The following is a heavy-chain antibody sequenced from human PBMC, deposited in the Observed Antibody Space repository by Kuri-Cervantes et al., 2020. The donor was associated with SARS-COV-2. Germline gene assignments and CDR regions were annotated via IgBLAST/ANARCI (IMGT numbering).Heavy chain of an antibody. CDR2: INPSGGST. CDR3: ATDLPYYDFWSGSPYDSAFDI. V-gene: IGHV1-46*01. J-gene: IGHJ3*02. CDR1: GYTFTSQY. D-gene: IGHD3-3*01. Sequence: ASVKVSCKASGYTFTSQYLHWVRQAPGQGLEWMGIINPSGGSTSYAQKFQGRVTMTEDTSTDTAYMELSSLRSEDTAVYYCATDLPYYDFWSGSPYDSAFDIWGQGTMVTVSS.